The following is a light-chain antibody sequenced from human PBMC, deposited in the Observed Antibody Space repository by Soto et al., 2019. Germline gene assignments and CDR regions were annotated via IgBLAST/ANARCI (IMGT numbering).Light chain of an antibody. V-gene: IGKV3-20*01. J-gene: IGKJ4*01. CDR3: QQFSRYPLT. CDR2: DAS. Sequence: THSPTTLSVSPGERATLSCSARQRVRGNLAWYQQKPGQAPRLLIYDASSRATGIPDRFSGGGSGTDFTLTISRLEPEDFAVYYCQQFSRYPLTFGGGTKVDIK. CDR1: QRVRGN.